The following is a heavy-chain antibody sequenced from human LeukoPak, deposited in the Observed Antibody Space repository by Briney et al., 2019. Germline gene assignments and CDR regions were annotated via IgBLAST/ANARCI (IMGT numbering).Heavy chain of an antibody. J-gene: IGHJ4*02. CDR1: GCTFSSDA. D-gene: IGHD1-26*01. Sequence: ASLKVSCNASGCTFSSDAISWVRQAPGQGLEWMGGIIPIFGTANYAQKFQGRVTITADESTSTAYMELSSLRSEDTAVYYCATERVGATTAPFDYWGQGTLVTVSS. CDR2: IIPIFGTA. CDR3: ATERVGATTAPFDY. V-gene: IGHV1-69*13.